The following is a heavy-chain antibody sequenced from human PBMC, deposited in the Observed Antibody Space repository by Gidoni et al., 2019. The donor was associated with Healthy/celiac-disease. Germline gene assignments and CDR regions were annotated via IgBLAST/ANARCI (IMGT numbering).Heavy chain of an antibody. J-gene: IGHJ2*01. CDR2: IYTSGST. CDR1: GGSNSSGSYY. D-gene: IGHD7-27*01. Sequence: QVPLQESGPGLVKPSQTLPLTCTVPGGSNSSGSYYWSWIRQPAGKGLEWIGRIYTSGSTNYNPALKSRVTISVDTSKNQFSLKLSSVTAADTAVYYWARANWGAHLWYFDLWGRGTLVTVSS. V-gene: IGHV4-61*02. CDR3: ARANWGAHLWYFDL.